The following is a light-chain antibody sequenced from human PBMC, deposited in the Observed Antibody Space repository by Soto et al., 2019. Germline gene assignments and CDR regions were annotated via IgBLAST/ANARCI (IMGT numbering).Light chain of an antibody. CDR3: QQYNTCHPHT. V-gene: IGKV3-15*01. J-gene: IGKJ2*01. Sequence: EIVMTQSPSTLSVSPGDRATLSCRASQSVSSSLAWYQQKPGQAPRLLMYGASTRATGIPARFSGSGSGTEFTLTISSLQSEDVAVSYCQQYNTCHPHTFGQGTKLEIK. CDR1: QSVSSS. CDR2: GAS.